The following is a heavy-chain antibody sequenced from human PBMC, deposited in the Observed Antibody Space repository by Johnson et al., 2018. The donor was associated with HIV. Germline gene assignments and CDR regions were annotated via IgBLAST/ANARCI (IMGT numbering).Heavy chain of an antibody. CDR3: AKDEEGYSSAWSAGTAFDI. J-gene: IGHJ3*02. V-gene: IGHV3-NL1*01. CDR2: INWNGGST. Sequence: QVQLVESGGGVVQPGESLTLSCAASGFIFSNYGVHWVRQAPGKGLEWVSGINWNGGSTGYADSMKGRFTISRDNTKNTLYLQMNSLRAEDTAVYYCAKDEEGYSSAWSAGTAFDIWGQGTMVTVSS. D-gene: IGHD6-13*01. CDR1: GFIFSNYG.